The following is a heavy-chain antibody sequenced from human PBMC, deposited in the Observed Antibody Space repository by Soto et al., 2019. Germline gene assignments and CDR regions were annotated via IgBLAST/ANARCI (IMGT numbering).Heavy chain of an antibody. D-gene: IGHD1-26*01. Sequence: QVQLVQSGAEVKKPGASVKVSCKASGYTFTSYGISWVRQAPGQGLEWMGWISAYNGNTKNAQKLQGRVTTTTDTSTSTAYRELRRLRSDVRAVYYCARVLGAQIVDYGGQGTLVTVSS. V-gene: IGHV1-18*01. J-gene: IGHJ4*02. CDR1: GYTFTSYG. CDR3: ARVLGAQIVDY. CDR2: ISAYNGNT.